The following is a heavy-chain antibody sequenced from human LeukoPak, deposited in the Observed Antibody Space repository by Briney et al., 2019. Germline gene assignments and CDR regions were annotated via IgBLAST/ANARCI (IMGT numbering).Heavy chain of an antibody. V-gene: IGHV4-4*02. CDR2: IYHSGNT. Sequence: PSGTLSLTCDVSGGSISSGNWWSWVRQPPGKGLEWIGEIYHSGNTNYNPSLKSRVTISVDKSKNQFSLKLSSVTAADTAVYSCARRLTTPYGPFDYWGQGTLATVSS. D-gene: IGHD4-17*01. CDR3: ARRLTTPYGPFDY. CDR1: GGSISSGNW. J-gene: IGHJ4*02.